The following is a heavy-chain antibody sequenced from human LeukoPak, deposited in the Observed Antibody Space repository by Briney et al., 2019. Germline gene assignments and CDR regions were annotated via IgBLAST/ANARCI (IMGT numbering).Heavy chain of an antibody. CDR2: INHSGST. CDR3: ARIGRWLQFFDY. D-gene: IGHD5-24*01. Sequence: SETLSLTCAVYGGSFSGDFWSWIRQSPGKGLEWIGEINHSGSTNYNPSLKSRVTISVDTSKNQFSLKLSSVTAADTAVYYCARIGRWLQFFDYWGQGTLVTVSS. J-gene: IGHJ4*02. CDR1: GGSFSGDF. V-gene: IGHV4-34*01.